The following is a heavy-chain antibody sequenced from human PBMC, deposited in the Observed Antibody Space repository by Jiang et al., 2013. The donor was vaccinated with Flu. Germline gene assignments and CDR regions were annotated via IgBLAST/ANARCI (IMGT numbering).Heavy chain of an antibody. Sequence: KPTQTLTLTCTVSGFSLSTARMGVSWIRQPPGKALEWLAHILANDDKSYSTSLRSRLNITQDTSKSQVFLTMTNMDPVDTATYYCARLKYDIWAFNYYGMDVWGQGIAVTVSS. J-gene: IGHJ6*02. CDR1: GFSLSTARMG. V-gene: IGHV2-26*01. CDR2: ILANDDK. CDR3: ARLKYDIWAFNYYGMDV. D-gene: IGHD3-9*01.